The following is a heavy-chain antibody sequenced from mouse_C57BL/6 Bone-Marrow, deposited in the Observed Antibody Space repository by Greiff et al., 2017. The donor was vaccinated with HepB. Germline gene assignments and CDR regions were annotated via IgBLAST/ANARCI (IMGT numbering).Heavy chain of an antibody. CDR2: IYPRSGNT. Sequence: QVQLQQSGAELARPGASVKLSCKASGYTFTSYGISWVKQRTGQGLEWIGEIYPRSGNTYYNEKFKGKATLTADKSSSTAYMELRSLTSEDSAVYFCARFSLLWLRRRGYWGQGTTLIVSS. D-gene: IGHD2-2*01. CDR3: ARFSLLWLRRRGY. J-gene: IGHJ2*01. V-gene: IGHV1-81*01. CDR1: GYTFTSYG.